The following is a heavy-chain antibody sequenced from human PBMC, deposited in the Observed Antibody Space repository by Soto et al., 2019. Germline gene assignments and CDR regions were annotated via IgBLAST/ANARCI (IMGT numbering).Heavy chain of an antibody. CDR1: GGSISSGGYA. CDR2: IYHSGYT. D-gene: IGHD1-7*01. Sequence: SSETLSLTCAVSGGSISSGGYAWNWIRQPPGKGLEWIGYIYHSGYTSYNPSLKNRVTISVDKSKNQFSLTLSFVTAADTAVYYCARDSLTGNYFDPWGQGTLVTVS. CDR3: ARDSLTGNYFDP. V-gene: IGHV4-30-2*01. J-gene: IGHJ5*02.